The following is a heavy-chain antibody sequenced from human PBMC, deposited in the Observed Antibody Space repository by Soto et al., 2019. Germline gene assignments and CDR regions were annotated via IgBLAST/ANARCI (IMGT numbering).Heavy chain of an antibody. J-gene: IGHJ3*02. V-gene: IGHV4-4*02. CDR2: IYHSGTT. D-gene: IGHD3-22*01. CDR1: GGSITSGTW. CDR3: ATKGLIVVNAFDI. Sequence: SETLSLTCAVSGGSITSGTWWSWVRQPPGKGLEWIGEIYHSGTTNYNPSLKSRVTISVDKSKNQFSLGLSSVTAADTAVYYCATKGLIVVNAFDIWGQGTMVTVSS.